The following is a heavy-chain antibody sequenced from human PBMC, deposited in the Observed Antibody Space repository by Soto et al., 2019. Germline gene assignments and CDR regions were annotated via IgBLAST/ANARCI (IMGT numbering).Heavy chain of an antibody. CDR1: GYTSTSFG. V-gene: IGHV1-18*01. J-gene: IGHJ4*02. CDR3: ARDSGNLGNWAYFFDY. D-gene: IGHD7-27*01. CDR2: ISAYNGNT. Sequence: QGQLVQSGAEVKKPGASVKVSCKASGYTSTSFGISWVRQAPGQGLEWMGWISAYNGNTNYAQKVQGRVTMTTDTSTSTAYMELRSLRSDDTAVYYCARDSGNLGNWAYFFDYWGQGTLVTVSS.